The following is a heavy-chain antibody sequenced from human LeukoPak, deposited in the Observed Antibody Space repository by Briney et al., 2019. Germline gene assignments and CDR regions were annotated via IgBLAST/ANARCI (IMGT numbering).Heavy chain of an antibody. Sequence: SETLSLTCTVSGGSISSYYWSWIRQPPGTGLEWIGYIYYNGSTNYNPSLKSRVTISVDTSKNQFSLKLSSVTAADTAVYYWARRGLVRAAFDIWGQGTMVTVSS. CDR3: ARRGLVRAAFDI. D-gene: IGHD6-19*01. CDR1: GGSISSYY. CDR2: IYYNGST. J-gene: IGHJ3*02. V-gene: IGHV4-59*08.